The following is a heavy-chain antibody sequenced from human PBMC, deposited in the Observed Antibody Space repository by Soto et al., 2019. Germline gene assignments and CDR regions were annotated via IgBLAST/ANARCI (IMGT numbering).Heavy chain of an antibody. CDR1: GFTFSSYW. CDR3: ARLPNKSPQN. J-gene: IGHJ1*01. V-gene: IGHV3-74*01. CDR2: ISNDGSS. Sequence: EVQLVESGGGLVQPGGSLRLSCVASGFTFSSYWMHWVRQAPGKGVVCVSSISNDGSSIYADPVKGRFTISRDNAKNTLYLQMNSLRPEYTAVYSVARLPNKSPQNWGQRTLVIVSP.